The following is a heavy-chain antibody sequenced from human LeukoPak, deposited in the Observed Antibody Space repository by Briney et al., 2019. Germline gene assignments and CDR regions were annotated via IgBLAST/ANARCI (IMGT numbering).Heavy chain of an antibody. CDR3: ARVRPNTAMVNFFDY. CDR2: IYSGGST. J-gene: IGHJ4*02. CDR1: GFTVSSNY. Sequence: GGSLRLSCAASGFTVSSNYMSWVRQAPGKGLEWVSVIYSGGSTYYADSVKGRFTISRDNSKNTLYLQMNSLRAEDTAVYYCARVRPNTAMVNFFDYWGQGTLVTVSS. D-gene: IGHD5-18*01. V-gene: IGHV3-53*01.